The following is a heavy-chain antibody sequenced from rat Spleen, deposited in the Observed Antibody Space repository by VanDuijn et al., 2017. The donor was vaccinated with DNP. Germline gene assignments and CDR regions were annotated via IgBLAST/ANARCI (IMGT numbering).Heavy chain of an antibody. CDR1: GFTFSNYY. J-gene: IGHJ2*01. Sequence: EVQLVESGGGLVQPGRSMKLSCAALGFTFSNYYMAWVRQAPTKGLEWVASITNTGGSAYYLDSVKGRFTISRDNAENTVYLQMNSLRSEDTATYYGAGRPPPTRGPFDYWGQGVTVTVSS. CDR3: AGRPPPTRGPFDY. D-gene: IGHD1-4*01. V-gene: IGHV5-25*01. CDR2: ITNTGGSA.